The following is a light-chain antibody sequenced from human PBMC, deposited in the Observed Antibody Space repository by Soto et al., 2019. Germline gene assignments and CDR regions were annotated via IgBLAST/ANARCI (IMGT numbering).Light chain of an antibody. CDR2: EVN. J-gene: IGLJ2*01. Sequence: QSALTQPPSASGSPGQSVTISCTGTSSDVGGYNYVSWYQQHPDKVPKLMIYEVNKRPSGVPDRFSGSKSGNTASLTVSGLHAEDDAHYYCCSYAGSNVVFGGGTKLTVL. CDR1: SSDVGGYNY. CDR3: CSYAGSNVV. V-gene: IGLV2-8*01.